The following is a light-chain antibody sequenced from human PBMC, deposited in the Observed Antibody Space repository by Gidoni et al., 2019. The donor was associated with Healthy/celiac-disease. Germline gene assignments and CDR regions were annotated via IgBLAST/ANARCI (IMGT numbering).Light chain of an antibody. CDR3: QQYNSYWT. CDR1: QSISSW. CDR2: KSS. V-gene: IGKV1-5*03. Sequence: DIQMTQYPSTLSASVGDRVTITCRASQSISSWLAWYQQKPGKAPMLLIYKSSSLESGVPSRFSGSGSGTEFTLTISSLQPDDFATYYCQQYNSYWTFGQGTKVEIK. J-gene: IGKJ1*01.